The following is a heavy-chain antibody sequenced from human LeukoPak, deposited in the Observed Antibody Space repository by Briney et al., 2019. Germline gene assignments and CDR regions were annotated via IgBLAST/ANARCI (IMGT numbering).Heavy chain of an antibody. Sequence: SGPTLVKPTQTLTLTCTFSGISLSSSGVGVGWIRQPPGKALEWLALNYWDDDERYSPSLKSRLTITKDTSKNQVVLTMTNMDPVDTATYYCAHRYCSGGSCRNFDYWGQGTLVTVSS. CDR3: AHRYCSGGSCRNFDY. CDR1: GISLSSSGVG. D-gene: IGHD2-15*01. CDR2: NYWDDDE. V-gene: IGHV2-5*02. J-gene: IGHJ4*02.